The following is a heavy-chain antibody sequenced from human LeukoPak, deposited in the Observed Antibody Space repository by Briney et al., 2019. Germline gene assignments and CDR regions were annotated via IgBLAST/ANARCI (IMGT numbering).Heavy chain of an antibody. CDR1: GFTFSSYW. V-gene: IGHV3-7*01. CDR3: ARDNNWNYGGGFDY. D-gene: IGHD1-7*01. Sequence: GGSLRLSCAASGFTFSSYWMSWGRQAPGKGLEWVANIKQDGSEKYYVDSVKGRFTISRDNAKNSLYLQMNSLRAEDTAVYYCARDNNWNYGGGFDYWGQGTLVTVSS. CDR2: IKQDGSEK. J-gene: IGHJ4*02.